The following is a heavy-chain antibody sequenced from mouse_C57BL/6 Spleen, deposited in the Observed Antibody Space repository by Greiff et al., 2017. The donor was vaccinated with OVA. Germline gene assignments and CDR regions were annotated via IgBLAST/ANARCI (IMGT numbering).Heavy chain of an antibody. Sequence: DVMLVESGGGLVQPGGSLKLSCAASGFTFSDYYMYWVRQTPEKRLEWVAYISNGGGSTYYPDTVKGRFTISRDNAKNTLYLQMSRLKSEDTAMYYCARRANYYAMDYWGQGTSVTVSS. J-gene: IGHJ4*01. CDR2: ISNGGGST. CDR1: GFTFSDYY. V-gene: IGHV5-12*01. CDR3: ARRANYYAMDY.